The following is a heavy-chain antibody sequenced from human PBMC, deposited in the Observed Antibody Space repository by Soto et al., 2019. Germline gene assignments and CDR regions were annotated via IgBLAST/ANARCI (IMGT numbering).Heavy chain of an antibody. Sequence: GGSLRLSCAASGFTFSSYGMHWVRQAPGKGLEWVAVISYDGSNKYYADSVKGRFTISRDNSKNTLYLQMNSLRAEDTAVYYCAKDLKSGYYYDSSGYYQDYWGQGTLVTVSS. CDR1: GFTFSSYG. CDR2: ISYDGSNK. V-gene: IGHV3-30*18. J-gene: IGHJ4*02. CDR3: AKDLKSGYYYDSSGYYQDY. D-gene: IGHD3-22*01.